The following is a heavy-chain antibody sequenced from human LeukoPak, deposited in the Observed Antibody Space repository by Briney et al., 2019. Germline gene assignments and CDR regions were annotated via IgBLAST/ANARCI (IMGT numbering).Heavy chain of an antibody. Sequence: GGSLRLSCAASGFTFSSYGMHWVRQAPGKGLEWVAVISYDGSNKYYADSVKGRFTISRDNSKNTLYLQMNSLRAEDTAVYYCAKDGESGIQWTQGYFDYWGQGTLVTVSS. CDR1: GFTFSSYG. CDR3: AKDGESGIQWTQGYFDY. D-gene: IGHD1-1*01. CDR2: ISYDGSNK. J-gene: IGHJ4*02. V-gene: IGHV3-30*18.